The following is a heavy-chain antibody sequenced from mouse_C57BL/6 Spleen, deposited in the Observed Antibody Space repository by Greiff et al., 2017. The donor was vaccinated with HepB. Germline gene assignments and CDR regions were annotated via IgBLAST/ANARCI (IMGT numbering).Heavy chain of an antibody. CDR2: IDPSDSYT. V-gene: IGHV1-69*01. CDR3: ARRGAFYDGPTEAMDY. D-gene: IGHD2-3*01. J-gene: IGHJ4*01. Sequence: QVQLQQPGAELVMPGASVKLSCKASGYTFTSYWMHWVKQRPGQGLEWIGEIDPSDSYTNYNQKFKGKSTLTVDKSSSTAYMQLSSLTSEDSAVYYCARRGAFYDGPTEAMDYWGRGTSVTVSS. CDR1: GYTFTSYW.